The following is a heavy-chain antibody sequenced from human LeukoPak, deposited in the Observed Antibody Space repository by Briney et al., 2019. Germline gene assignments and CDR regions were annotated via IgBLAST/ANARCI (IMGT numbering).Heavy chain of an antibody. J-gene: IGHJ6*02. CDR2: ISYDGSNK. V-gene: IGHV3-30*04. D-gene: IGHD3-10*01. CDR1: GFTFSSYA. CDR3: ARAEFGELLSYYYYYGMDV. Sequence: GRSLRLSCAASGFTFSSYAMHWVRQAPGKGLEWVAVISYDGSNKYYADSVKGRFTISRDNSKNTLYLQMNSLRAEDTAVYYCARAEFGELLSYYYYYGMDVWGQGTTVTVSS.